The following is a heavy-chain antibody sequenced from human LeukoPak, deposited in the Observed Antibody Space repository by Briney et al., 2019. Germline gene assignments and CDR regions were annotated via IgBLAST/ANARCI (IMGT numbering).Heavy chain of an antibody. J-gene: IGHJ4*02. D-gene: IGHD6-19*01. CDR2: IIPIFGTA. CDR1: GGTFSSYA. V-gene: IGHV1-69*13. CDR3: ARHSVAGTTPTFGY. Sequence: ASVKVSCKASGGTFSSYAISWVRQAPGQGLEWMGGIIPIFGTANYAQKFQGRVTITADESTSTAYMELSSLRSEDTAVYYCARHSVAGTTPTFGYWGQGTLVTVSS.